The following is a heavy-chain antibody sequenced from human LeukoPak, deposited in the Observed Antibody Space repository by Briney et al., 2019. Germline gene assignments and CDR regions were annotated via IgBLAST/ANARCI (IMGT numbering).Heavy chain of an antibody. V-gene: IGHV4-59*01. D-gene: IGHD6-6*01. J-gene: IGHJ3*02. Sequence: SETLSLTCTVSGGSISSYYWSWIRQPPGKGLEWIGYIYYSGSTNYNPSLESRVTISVDTSKNQFSLKLNSVTAADTATYYCARWYSSSSRAFDIWGQGTVVTVSS. CDR1: GGSISSYY. CDR3: ARWYSSSSRAFDI. CDR2: IYYSGST.